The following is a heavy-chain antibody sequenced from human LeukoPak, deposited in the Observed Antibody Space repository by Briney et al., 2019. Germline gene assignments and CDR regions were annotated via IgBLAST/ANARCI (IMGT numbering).Heavy chain of an antibody. Sequence: ASVKVSCKASGGTFSSYAISWVRQAPGQGLEWMGWISAYNGNTNYAQKLQGRVTMTTDTSTSTAYMELMSLRSDDTAVYYCARRGPSGSSRFDYWGQGTLVTVSS. D-gene: IGHD1-26*01. CDR2: ISAYNGNT. V-gene: IGHV1-18*01. CDR3: ARRGPSGSSRFDY. CDR1: GGTFSSYA. J-gene: IGHJ4*02.